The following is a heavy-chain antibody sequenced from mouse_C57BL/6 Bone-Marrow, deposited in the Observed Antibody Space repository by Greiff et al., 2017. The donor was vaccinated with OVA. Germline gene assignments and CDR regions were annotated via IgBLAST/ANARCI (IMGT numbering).Heavy chain of an antibody. CDR2: ISSGGSYT. Sequence: EVQVVESGGDLVKPGGSLKLSCAASGFTFSSYGMSWVRQTPDKRLEWVATISSGGSYTYYPDSVKGRFTISRDNAKNTLYLQMSSLKSEDTAMYYCARHDFYDGSLDYWGQGTTLTVSS. CDR1: GFTFSSYG. V-gene: IGHV5-6*01. J-gene: IGHJ2*01. CDR3: ARHDFYDGSLDY. D-gene: IGHD2-3*01.